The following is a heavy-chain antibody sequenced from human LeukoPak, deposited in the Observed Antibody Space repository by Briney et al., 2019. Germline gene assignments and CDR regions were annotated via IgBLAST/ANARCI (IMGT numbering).Heavy chain of an antibody. CDR1: GFTLSSYW. D-gene: IGHD2-2*01. Sequence: GESLRLSCAASGFTLSSYWMSWVRQAPGKGLEWVANIKQDGTEKYYVDSVKGRFTISGDNAQNSLYLQMNSLRAEDTALYYCASEYCTSTSCAKLGYWGQGALVTVSS. CDR2: IKQDGTEK. CDR3: ASEYCTSTSCAKLGY. J-gene: IGHJ4*02. V-gene: IGHV3-7*01.